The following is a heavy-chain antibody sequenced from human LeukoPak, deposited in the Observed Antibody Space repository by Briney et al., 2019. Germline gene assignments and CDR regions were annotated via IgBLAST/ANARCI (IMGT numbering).Heavy chain of an antibody. V-gene: IGHV3-9*01. CDR3: AKGPYSSGYYGVDY. J-gene: IGHJ4*02. CDR1: GFTFDDYA. D-gene: IGHD3-22*01. CDR2: ISWNSGSI. Sequence: GGSLRLSCAASGFTFDDYAMHWVRQAPGKGLEWVSGISWNSGSIGYADSVKGRFTISRDNAKNSLYLQMNSLRAEDTALYHCAKGPYSSGYYGVDYWGQGTLVTVSS.